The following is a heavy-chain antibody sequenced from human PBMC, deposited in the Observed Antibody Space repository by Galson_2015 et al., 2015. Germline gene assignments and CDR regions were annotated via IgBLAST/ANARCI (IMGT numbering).Heavy chain of an antibody. CDR1: GFTVSSNY. J-gene: IGHJ5*02. D-gene: IGHD3-3*01. Sequence: SLRLSCAASGFTVSSNYMSWVRQAPGKGLEWVSVIYSGGSTYYADSVKGRFTISRDNSKNTLYLQMNSLRAEDTAVYYCARHAIFGVYNWFDPWGQGTLVTVSS. CDR2: IYSGGST. V-gene: IGHV3-53*01. CDR3: ARHAIFGVYNWFDP.